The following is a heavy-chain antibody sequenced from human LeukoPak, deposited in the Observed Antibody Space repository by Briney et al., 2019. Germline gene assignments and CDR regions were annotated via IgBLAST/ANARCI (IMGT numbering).Heavy chain of an antibody. CDR1: GFTFDDCA. V-gene: IGHV3-43*02. CDR3: AKDVAYDSTGYGAY. J-gene: IGHJ4*02. CDR2: ISGGGGST. D-gene: IGHD3-22*01. Sequence: GGSLRLSCAASGFTFDDCAMHWVRQAPGKGLEWVSLISGGGGSTYYADSVKGRFTISRDNSKNSLYLQMNSLRTEDTALYYCAKDVAYDSTGYGAYWGQGTLVTVSS.